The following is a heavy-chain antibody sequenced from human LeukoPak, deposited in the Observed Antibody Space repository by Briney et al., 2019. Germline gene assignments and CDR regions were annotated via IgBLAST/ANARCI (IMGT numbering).Heavy chain of an antibody. CDR1: GFTFSNAW. J-gene: IGHJ4*02. V-gene: IGHV3-15*01. D-gene: IGHD2-21*02. CDR3: TTLWRVVVVTATTDDY. CDR2: IKRKTDGGTK. Sequence: PGGSLRLSCAASGFTFSNAWMSWVRQAPGKGLEWVGRIKRKTDGGTKEYAAPVKGRFTISIDDSKNTLYLQMNSLKTEDTAVYYCTTLWRVVVVTATTDDYWGQGTLVTVSS.